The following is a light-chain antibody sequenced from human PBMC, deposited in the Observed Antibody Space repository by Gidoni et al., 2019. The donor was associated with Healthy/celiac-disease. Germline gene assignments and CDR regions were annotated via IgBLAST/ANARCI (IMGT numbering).Light chain of an antibody. J-gene: IGLJ2*01. CDR3: SSYTSSSHVV. Sequence: QSALTQPASVSGSPGQSITISCTGTSSDVGGYHYVSWYQQHPGKAPKLMIYDVSNRPSGVSKRFSGSKSGNTASLTISGLQAEDEADYYCSSYTSSSHVVFGGGTKLTVL. CDR2: DVS. V-gene: IGLV2-14*03. CDR1: SSDVGGYHY.